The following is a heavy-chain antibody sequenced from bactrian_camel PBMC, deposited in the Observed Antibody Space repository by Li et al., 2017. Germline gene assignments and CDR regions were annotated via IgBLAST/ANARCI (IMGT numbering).Heavy chain of an antibody. CDR2: IDSADSV. Sequence: HVQLVESGGDLVQPGGSLRLSCAASGDTYTTCLMEWYRQAHGEEREMVARIDSADSVEYAQSVKGRFTISRGNAKNTLYLQMNSLKSEDTALYYCATVGRVLADFTYWGQGTQVTVS. D-gene: IGHD2*01. J-gene: IGHJ6*01. CDR1: GDTYTTCL. CDR3: ATVGRVLADFTY. V-gene: IGHV3S53*01.